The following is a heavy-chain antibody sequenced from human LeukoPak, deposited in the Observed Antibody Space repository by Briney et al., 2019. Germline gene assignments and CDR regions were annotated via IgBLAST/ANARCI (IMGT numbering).Heavy chain of an antibody. CDR2: MNPNSGNT. D-gene: IGHD6-19*01. CDR1: GYTFTSYD. J-gene: IGHJ6*03. CDR3: ARDLIAVAGRPYYYYYYYMDV. V-gene: IGHV1-8*02. Sequence: ASVKVSCKASGYTFTSYDINWVRQATGQGLEWMGWMNPNSGNTGYAQKFQGRVTMTRDMSTSTVYMELSSLRSEDTAVYYCARDLIAVAGRPYYYYYYYMDVWGKGTTVTVSS.